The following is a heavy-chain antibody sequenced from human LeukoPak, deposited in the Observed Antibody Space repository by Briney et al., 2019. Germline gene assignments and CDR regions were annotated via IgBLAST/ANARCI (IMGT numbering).Heavy chain of an antibody. CDR2: ISPHSCGT. CDR1: GYTFTGYY. J-gene: IGHJ4*02. D-gene: IGHD6-13*01. V-gene: IGHV1-2*02. CDR3: AREISRSWYY. Sequence: SSVTVSCKASGYTFTGYYIHWVRQAPAQGLGWMGWISPHSCGTNYAQKLQGRVTMSRDTSITTAYMELSSLKSDDTAVYYCAREISRSWYYWGQGTLVTVSS.